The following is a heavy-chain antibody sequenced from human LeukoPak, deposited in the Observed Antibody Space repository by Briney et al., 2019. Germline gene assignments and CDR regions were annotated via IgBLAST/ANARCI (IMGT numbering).Heavy chain of an antibody. Sequence: GGSLRLSCAASGFTFSNYWMHWVRHAPGKGLEWVSRINSDGRNKTYADSVRGRFTISRDNAKNTLYLQMSSLRVGDTAVYYCARSDYGDNYWGQGILVTVSS. V-gene: IGHV3-74*01. J-gene: IGHJ4*02. CDR2: INSDGRNK. CDR3: ARSDYGDNY. CDR1: GFTFSNYW. D-gene: IGHD4-17*01.